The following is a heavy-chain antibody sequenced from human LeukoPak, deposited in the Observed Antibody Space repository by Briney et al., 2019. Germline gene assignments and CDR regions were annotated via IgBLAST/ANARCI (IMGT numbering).Heavy chain of an antibody. Sequence: GGSLRLSCAASGFTFSSYGMHWVRQAPGKGLEWVTFIRYDGTNKYYADSVKGRFTISRDNSKNTLYLQMNSLRAEDTAVYYCAKGGITAHRYFDYWGQGTLVTVSS. V-gene: IGHV3-30*02. CDR3: AKGGITAHRYFDY. D-gene: IGHD6-13*01. CDR1: GFTFSSYG. CDR2: IRYDGTNK. J-gene: IGHJ4*02.